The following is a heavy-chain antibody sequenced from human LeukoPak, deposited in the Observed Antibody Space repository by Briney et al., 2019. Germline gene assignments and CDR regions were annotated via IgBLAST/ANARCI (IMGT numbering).Heavy chain of an antibody. CDR3: ARDLYDSSGYYYFGY. CDR2: IYYSGST. V-gene: IGHV4-30-4*01. Sequence: PSQTLSLTCTVSGGSISSGDYYWSWIRQPPGKGLEWIGYIYYSGSTYYNPSLKSQVTISVGTSKNQFSLKLSSVTAADTAVYYCARDLYDSSGYYYFGYWGQGTLVTVSS. D-gene: IGHD3-22*01. J-gene: IGHJ4*02. CDR1: GGSISSGDYY.